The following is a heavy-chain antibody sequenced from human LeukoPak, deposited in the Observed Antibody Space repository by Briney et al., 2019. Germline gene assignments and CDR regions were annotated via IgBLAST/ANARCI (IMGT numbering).Heavy chain of an antibody. Sequence: GGSLRLSCAASGFTFSNYWMSWVRQAPGKGLEWVANIKEDGSKISYVDSVKGRFTISRDNAKNSLYLQMNSLRAEDTAVYYSARWDGRSTWSYDYWGQGTLVTVSS. J-gene: IGHJ4*02. CDR3: ARWDGRSTWSYDY. CDR1: GFTFSNYW. D-gene: IGHD2/OR15-2a*01. CDR2: IKEDGSKI. V-gene: IGHV3-7*01.